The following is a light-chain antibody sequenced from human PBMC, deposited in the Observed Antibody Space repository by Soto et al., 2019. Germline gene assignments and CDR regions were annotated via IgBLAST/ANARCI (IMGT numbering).Light chain of an antibody. CDR2: DAS. CDR1: QSVGRS. Sequence: IVWTQSPATLSLSPGERATLSCRASQSVGRSLAWYHQKPGQAPRLLIYDASNRASGIPARFSGSGSGTDFTLTISSLEPEDFAVYYCQQRSNWPWTFGQGTKVDIK. V-gene: IGKV3-11*01. J-gene: IGKJ1*01. CDR3: QQRSNWPWT.